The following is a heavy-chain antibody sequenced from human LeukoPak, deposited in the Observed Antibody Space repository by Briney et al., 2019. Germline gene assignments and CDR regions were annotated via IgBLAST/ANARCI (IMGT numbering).Heavy chain of an antibody. CDR3: ARYSEVYYYVDV. CDR1: GFTFSSYW. CDR2: IKEDGSEK. V-gene: IGHV3-7*01. D-gene: IGHD2-21*01. Sequence: GGSLRLSCAASGFTFSSYWMGWVRQAPGKGLEWVANIKEDGSEKYYVDSVKGRFTISRDDAERSVYLQMDNVRVEDTAVYFCARYSEVYYYVDVWGTGTTVTVSS. J-gene: IGHJ6*03.